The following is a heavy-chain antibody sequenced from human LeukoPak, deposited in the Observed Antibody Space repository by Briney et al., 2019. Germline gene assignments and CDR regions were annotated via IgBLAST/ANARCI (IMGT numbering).Heavy chain of an antibody. CDR1: GYTFTNYG. CDR3: ARGGLLGITIDY. Sequence: ASVKVSCKASGYTFTNYGFSWVRQAPGQGLEWMGSISTYNGNTNYAQNLQGRVTMTTDTSTRTAYMELRSLRSDDTAVYYCARGGLLGITIDYWGQGTLVTVSS. D-gene: IGHD3-10*01. J-gene: IGHJ4*02. CDR2: ISTYNGNT. V-gene: IGHV1-18*01.